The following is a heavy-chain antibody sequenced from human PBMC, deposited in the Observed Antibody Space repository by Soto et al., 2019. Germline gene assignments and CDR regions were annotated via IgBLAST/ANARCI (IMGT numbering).Heavy chain of an antibody. CDR3: ARVTSLGVMRMSRVVQGWFDP. Sequence: SETLSLTCTVSGGSISSYYWSWIRQPPGKGLEWIGYIYYSGSTNYNPSLKSRVTISVDTSKNQFSLKLSSVTAADTAVYYCARVTSLGVMRMSRVVQGWFDPWGQGTLVTVFS. V-gene: IGHV4-59*01. CDR1: GGSISSYY. D-gene: IGHD3-16*01. CDR2: IYYSGST. J-gene: IGHJ5*02.